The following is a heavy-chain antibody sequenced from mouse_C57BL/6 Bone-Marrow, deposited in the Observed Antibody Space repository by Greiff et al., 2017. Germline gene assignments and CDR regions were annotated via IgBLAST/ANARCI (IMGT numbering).Heavy chain of an antibody. D-gene: IGHD2-4*01. J-gene: IGHJ2*01. CDR3: ARGVDYDYFDY. V-gene: IGHV1-50*01. CDR1: GYTFTSYW. Sequence: VQLQHPGAELVKPGASVKLSCKASGYTFTSYWMQWVKQRPGQGLEWIGEIDPSDSYTNYNQKFKGKATLTVDTSSSTAYMQLSSLTSEDSAVYYCARGVDYDYFDYWGQGTTLTVSS. CDR2: IDPSDSYT.